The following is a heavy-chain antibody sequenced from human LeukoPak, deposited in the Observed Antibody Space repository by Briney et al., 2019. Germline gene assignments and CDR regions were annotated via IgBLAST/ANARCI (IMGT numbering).Heavy chain of an antibody. Sequence: PSETLSLTCTVSGGSISSYYWSWIRQPPGKGLEWIGYTHYTGRTSVNPSLKSRVTISVDTSKNQFSLKVSSVTAADTAVYYCARDGDTAMILFAFDIWGQGTMVTVSS. CDR3: ARDGDTAMILFAFDI. CDR1: GGSISSYY. CDR2: THYTGRT. J-gene: IGHJ3*02. D-gene: IGHD5-18*01. V-gene: IGHV4-59*01.